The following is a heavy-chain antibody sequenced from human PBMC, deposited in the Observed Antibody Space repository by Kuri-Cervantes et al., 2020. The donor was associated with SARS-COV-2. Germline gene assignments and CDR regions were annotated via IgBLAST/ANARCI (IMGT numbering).Heavy chain of an antibody. Sequence: ASVKVSCKASGYTFTSYGISWVRQAPGQGLEWMGWISAYNGNTNYAQKLQGRVTMTTDTSTSTAYMELRSLRSDDTAVYYCAREKVRYFDWSKPPTPEYYFDYWGQGTLVTVSS. D-gene: IGHD3-9*01. CDR1: GYTFTSYG. CDR3: AREKVRYFDWSKPPTPEYYFDY. J-gene: IGHJ4*02. V-gene: IGHV1-18*01. CDR2: ISAYNGNT.